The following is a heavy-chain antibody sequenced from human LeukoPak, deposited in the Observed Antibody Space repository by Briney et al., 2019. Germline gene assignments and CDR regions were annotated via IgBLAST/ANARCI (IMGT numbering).Heavy chain of an antibody. CDR2: IYYSGST. CDR1: GGSISSYY. D-gene: IGHD6-25*01. Sequence: PPETLSLTCTVSGGSISSYYWSWIRQPPGKGLEWIGYIYYSGSTNYNPSLKSRVFISVDTSKNQFSLKLSSVTAADTAVYYCARHGYSSAVYVDHWGQGTLVTVSS. J-gene: IGHJ5*02. CDR3: ARHGYSSAVYVDH. V-gene: IGHV4-59*08.